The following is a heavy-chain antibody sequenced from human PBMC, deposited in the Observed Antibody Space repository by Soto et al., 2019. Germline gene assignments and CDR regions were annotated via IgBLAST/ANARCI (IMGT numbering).Heavy chain of an antibody. CDR2: ISDSGDRT. CDR3: IKGGWLDY. Sequence: EVHLLESGGGLVQPGGSLRLSCAASEFTFSIFDMSWVRQAPGKGLEWVSMISDSGDRTYYAGSVRGRFTMSRDNSKNTIYLQMDSLRAEDTAVYYFIKGGWLDYWGQGTLVTVYS. D-gene: IGHD5-12*01. J-gene: IGHJ4*02. CDR1: EFTFSIFD. V-gene: IGHV3-23*01.